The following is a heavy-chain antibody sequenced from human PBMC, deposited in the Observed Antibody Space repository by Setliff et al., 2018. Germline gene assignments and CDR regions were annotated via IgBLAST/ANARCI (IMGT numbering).Heavy chain of an antibody. CDR3: VRDRYGRNSDGSGVYNWFDS. V-gene: IGHV4-61*09. CDR2: VYSTGST. D-gene: IGHD2-15*01. J-gene: IGHJ5*01. Sequence: SETLSLTCNVSGASISTGSHYWSWIRQSAGEKPTWIGHVYSTGSTNYNPSFESRVSIXXDKSNNQXXXXXXXXXXXXXXMYYCVRDRYGRNSDGSGVYNWFDSWGQGILVTVSS. CDR1: GASISTGSHY.